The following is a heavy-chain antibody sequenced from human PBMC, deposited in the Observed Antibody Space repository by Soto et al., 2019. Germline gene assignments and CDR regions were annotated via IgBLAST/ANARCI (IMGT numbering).Heavy chain of an antibody. CDR1: GFTFSSYW. CDR3: AKVAAETYSSSSIDY. CDR2: INSDGSTT. D-gene: IGHD6-6*01. V-gene: IGHV3-74*01. J-gene: IGHJ4*02. Sequence: PGGSLRLSCAASGFTFSSYWMHWVRQAPGKGLVWVSRINSDGSTTNYADSVKGRFTISRDNAKNTLYLQMNSLRADDTAVYYCAKVAAETYSSSSIDYWGQGTLVTVSS.